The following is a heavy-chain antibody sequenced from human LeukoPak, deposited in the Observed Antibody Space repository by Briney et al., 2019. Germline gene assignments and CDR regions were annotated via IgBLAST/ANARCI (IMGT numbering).Heavy chain of an antibody. CDR2: INHSGST. Sequence: KASETLSLTCAVYGGSFSGYYWSWIRQPPGKGLEWIGEINHSGSTNYNPSLKSRVTISVDTSKNQFSLKLSSVTAADTAVYYCARGRLTYYYYGMDVWGQGTTVTVSS. CDR3: ARGRLTYYYYGMDV. V-gene: IGHV4-34*01. CDR1: GGSFSGYY. J-gene: IGHJ6*02. D-gene: IGHD3-16*01.